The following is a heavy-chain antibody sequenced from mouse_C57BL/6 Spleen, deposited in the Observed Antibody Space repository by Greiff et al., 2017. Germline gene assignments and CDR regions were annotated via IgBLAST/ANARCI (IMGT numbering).Heavy chain of an antibody. CDR1: GFSLTSYG. Sequence: QVQLQQPGPGLVAPSQSLSITCTVSGFSLTSYGVHWVRQPPGKGLEWLVVIWSDGSTTYNSALKSRLSISKDNSKSQVFLKMNSLQTDDTAMYYCARQSSLNYAMDYWGQGTSVTVSS. V-gene: IGHV2-6-1*01. D-gene: IGHD1-1*01. CDR2: IWSDGST. CDR3: ARQSSLNYAMDY. J-gene: IGHJ4*01.